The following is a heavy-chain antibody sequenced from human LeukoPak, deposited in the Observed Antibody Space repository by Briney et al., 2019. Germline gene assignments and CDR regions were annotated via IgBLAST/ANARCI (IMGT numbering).Heavy chain of an antibody. V-gene: IGHV4-61*08. CDR3: ARVFDS. J-gene: IGHJ4*02. CDR2: IFYTGKT. CDR1: GGSVYTSDYY. Sequence: SETLSLNCTVSGGSVYTSDYYWRWVRQPPGKGPGWIGDIFYTGKTNYHPSVKSRVPISTDTSKNQYSLKLTSVTAADTAVYYCARVFDSWGQGTLVTVSS.